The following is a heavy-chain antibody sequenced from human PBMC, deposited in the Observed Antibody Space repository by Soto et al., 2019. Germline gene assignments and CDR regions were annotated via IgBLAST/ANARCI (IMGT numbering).Heavy chain of an antibody. CDR2: IIPIFGTA. Sequence: ASVKVSCKASGGTFSSYAISWVRQAPGQGLEWMGGIIPIFGTANYAQKFQGRVTITADESTSTAYMELSSLRSEDTAVYFCARADYYDSSGFYYDCWGQGSLVTVSS. D-gene: IGHD3-22*01. V-gene: IGHV1-69*13. CDR1: GGTFSSYA. J-gene: IGHJ4*02. CDR3: ARADYYDSSGFYYDC.